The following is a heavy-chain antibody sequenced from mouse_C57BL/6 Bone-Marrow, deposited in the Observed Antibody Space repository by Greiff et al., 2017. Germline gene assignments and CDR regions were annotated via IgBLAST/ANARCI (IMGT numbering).Heavy chain of an antibody. CDR3: ARRGVCYGGSGGDY. J-gene: IGHJ2*01. Sequence: QVTLKVSGPGILQPSQTLSLTCSFSGFSLSTFGMGVGWIRQPSGKGLVWLAHIWWDDDKYYNPAPERRLTICKDTTKNQIFLKIANVNTADTDTYYSARRGVCYGGSGGDYGGQGTTLTVSS. CDR2: IWWDDDK. D-gene: IGHD1-1*01. V-gene: IGHV8-8*01. CDR1: GFSLSTFGMG.